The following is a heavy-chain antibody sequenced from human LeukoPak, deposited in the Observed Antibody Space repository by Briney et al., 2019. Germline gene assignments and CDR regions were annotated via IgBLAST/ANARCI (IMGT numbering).Heavy chain of an antibody. J-gene: IGHJ4*02. CDR1: GYTFTVYY. CDR2: INPHSGGT. CDR3: ARDRNGDGFAYFDY. D-gene: IGHD5-24*01. Sequence: GASVKVSCKASGYTFTVYYMHWVRQASGQGLEYMGWINPHSGGTSSAQKFQGRVTMTRDTSISTTYMELSTLRSDDTAVYYCARDRNGDGFAYFDYWGQGTLVTVSS. V-gene: IGHV1-2*02.